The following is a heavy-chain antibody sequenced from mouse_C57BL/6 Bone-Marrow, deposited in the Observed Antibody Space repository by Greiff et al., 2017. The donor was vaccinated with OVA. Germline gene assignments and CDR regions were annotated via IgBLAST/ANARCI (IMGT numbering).Heavy chain of an antibody. CDR1: GFTFSSYA. V-gene: IGHV5-4*03. CDR2: ISDGGSYT. J-gene: IGHJ3*01. CDR3: ARVDYDWFAY. Sequence: EVKLVESGGGLVKPGGSLKLSCAASGFTFSSYAMSWVRQTPEKRLEWVATISDGGSYTYYPDNVKGRFTISRDNAKTNLYLQMSHLKSEDTAMYYCARVDYDWFAYWGQGTLVTVSA. D-gene: IGHD2-4*01.